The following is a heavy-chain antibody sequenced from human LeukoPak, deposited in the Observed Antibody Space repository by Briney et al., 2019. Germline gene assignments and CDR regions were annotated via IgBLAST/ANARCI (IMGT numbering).Heavy chain of an antibody. CDR2: ITWNSGSM. V-gene: IGHV3-9*01. Sequence: GGSLRLSCAASGFTFDDYAMHWVRQTPVKGLEWVSGITWNSGSMVYADSVKGRFTISRDNSKNTLYLQMNSLRAEDTAVYYCAKDQQQLVRGYFQHWGQGTLVTVSS. CDR1: GFTFDDYA. J-gene: IGHJ1*01. CDR3: AKDQQQLVRGYFQH. D-gene: IGHD6-13*01.